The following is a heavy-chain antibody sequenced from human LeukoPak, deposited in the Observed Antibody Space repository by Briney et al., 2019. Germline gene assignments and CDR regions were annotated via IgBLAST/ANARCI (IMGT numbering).Heavy chain of an antibody. J-gene: IGHJ4*02. Sequence: SETLSLTCTVSGGSISSGGYHWRWLRQHPGKGLEWIGYIYYSGSTYYNPSLKSRVTISVDTSKNQFSLKLSSVTAADTAVYYCAREEAYSGYDDYWGQGTLVTVSS. D-gene: IGHD5-12*01. CDR2: IYYSGST. CDR1: GGSISSGGYH. V-gene: IGHV4-31*03. CDR3: AREEAYSGYDDY.